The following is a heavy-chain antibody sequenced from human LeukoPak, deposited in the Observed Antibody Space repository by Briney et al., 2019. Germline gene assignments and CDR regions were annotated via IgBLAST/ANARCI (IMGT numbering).Heavy chain of an antibody. V-gene: IGHV3-30*02. D-gene: IGHD2-2*01. CDR1: GFTFSNYA. CDR2: IRYDGSNK. J-gene: IGHJ3*02. CDR3: AKGRSSATSLAAFDI. Sequence: GGSLRLSCAASGFTFSNYAMHWVRQAPGKGLVWVACIRYDGSNKYYGDSVEGRFIISRDNSKNTVYVQMNSLRPEDTAVYFCAKGRSSATSLAAFDIWGQGTVVTVSS.